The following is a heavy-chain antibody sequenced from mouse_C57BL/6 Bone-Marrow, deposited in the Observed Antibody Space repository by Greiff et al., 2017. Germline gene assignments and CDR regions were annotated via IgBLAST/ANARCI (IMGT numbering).Heavy chain of an antibody. J-gene: IGHJ3*01. V-gene: IGHV1-55*01. Sequence: QVQLQQSGAELVKPGASVKMSCKASGYTFTSYWITWVKQRPGQGLEWIGDIYPGSGSTNYNEKFKSKATLTVDTSSSTAYMQLSSLTSEDSAVXYCARKATVVGEGFAYWGQGTLVTVSA. CDR1: GYTFTSYW. CDR3: ARKATVVGEGFAY. CDR2: IYPGSGST. D-gene: IGHD1-1*01.